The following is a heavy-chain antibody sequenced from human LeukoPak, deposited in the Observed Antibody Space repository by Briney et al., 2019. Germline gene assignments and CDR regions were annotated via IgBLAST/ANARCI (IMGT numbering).Heavy chain of an antibody. CDR1: GGSISSGSYY. V-gene: IGHV4-61*02. J-gene: IGHJ4*02. Sequence: SETLSLTCTVSGGSISSGSYYWSWIRQPAGKGLEWIGRIYTSGSTNYNPSLKSRVTISVDTSKNQFSLKLSSVTAADTAVYYCARGRGYSYGYALDYWGQGTLVTVSS. D-gene: IGHD5-18*01. CDR3: ARGRGYSYGYALDY. CDR2: IYTSGST.